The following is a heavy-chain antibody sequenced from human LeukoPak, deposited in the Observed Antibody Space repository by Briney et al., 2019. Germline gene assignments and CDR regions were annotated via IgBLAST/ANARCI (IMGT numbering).Heavy chain of an antibody. J-gene: IGHJ3*02. CDR1: GFTCSNAW. Sequence: GGSLRLSCAASGFTCSNAWMSWVRQAPGKGLEWVGRIKSKTDGGTTDYAAPVKGRFTISRDDSKNTLYLQMNSLRAEDTAVYYCARLHRWFNAFDIWGQGTMVTVSS. CDR3: ARLHRWFNAFDI. D-gene: IGHD4-23*01. V-gene: IGHV3-15*01. CDR2: IKSKTDGGTT.